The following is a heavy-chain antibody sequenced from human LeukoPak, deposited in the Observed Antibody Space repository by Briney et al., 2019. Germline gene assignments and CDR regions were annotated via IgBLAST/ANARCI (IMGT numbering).Heavy chain of an antibody. CDR2: ISSSSSYI. CDR3: ARGQYYYGSGSPNWFDP. V-gene: IGHV3-21*01. Sequence: GGSLRLSCAASGFTFSSDSMNWVRQAPGKGLEWVSSISSSSSYIYYADSVKGRFTISRDNAKNSLYLQMNSLRAEDTAVYYCARGQYYYGSGSPNWFDPWGQGTLVTVSS. J-gene: IGHJ5*02. D-gene: IGHD3-10*01. CDR1: GFTFSSDS.